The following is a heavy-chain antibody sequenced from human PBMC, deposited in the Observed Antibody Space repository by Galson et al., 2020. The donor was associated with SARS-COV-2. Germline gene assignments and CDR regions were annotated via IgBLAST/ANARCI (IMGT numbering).Heavy chain of an antibody. CDR1: GFTFSRYP. J-gene: IGHJ6*02. V-gene: IGHV3-30*04. CDR3: ARDYYDSSGYSTNGMDV. CDR2: ISYDGRNK. Sequence: GESLKISCAASGFTFSRYPVHWVRQAPGKGLEWVAVISYDGRNKHYADSVKGRFTIPRDNSKNTLYLQMNSLRPEDTAVYSCARDYYDSSGYSTNGMDVWGQGTTVTVSS. D-gene: IGHD3-22*01.